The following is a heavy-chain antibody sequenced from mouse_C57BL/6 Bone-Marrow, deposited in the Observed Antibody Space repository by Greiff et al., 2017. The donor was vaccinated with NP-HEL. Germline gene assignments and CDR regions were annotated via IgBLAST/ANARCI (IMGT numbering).Heavy chain of an antibody. V-gene: IGHV1-55*01. D-gene: IGHD2-2*01. CDR2: IYPGSGST. CDR3: ARRETGWLRVFAY. Sequence: QVQLQQPGAELVKPGASVKMSCKASGYTFTSYWITWVKQRPGQGLEWIGDIYPGSGSTNYNEKFKRKATLTVDTSSSTAYMQLSSLTSEDSAVYYCARRETGWLRVFAYWGQGTLVTVSA. CDR1: GYTFTSYW. J-gene: IGHJ3*01.